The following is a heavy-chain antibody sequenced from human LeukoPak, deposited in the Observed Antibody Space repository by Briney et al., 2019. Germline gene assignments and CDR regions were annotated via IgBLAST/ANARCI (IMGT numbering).Heavy chain of an antibody. CDR3: ARDWSPDAAAGLNWFDP. CDR1: GYTFTGCF. V-gene: IGHV1-2*02. CDR2: IDPNSGGT. D-gene: IGHD6-13*01. Sequence: ASVKVSCKASGYTFTGCFIHYVRQAPGQGLEWMGWIDPNSGGTNYAQKFQGRVTMTRDTSISTAYMELSRLRSDDTAVYYCARDWSPDAAAGLNWFDPWGQGTLVTVSS. J-gene: IGHJ5*02.